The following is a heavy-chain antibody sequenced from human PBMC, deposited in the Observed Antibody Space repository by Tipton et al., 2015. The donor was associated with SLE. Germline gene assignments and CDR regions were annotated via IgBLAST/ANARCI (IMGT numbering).Heavy chain of an antibody. CDR1: GGTFSSYA. Sequence: QLVQSGAEVKKPGSSVKVSCKASGGTFSSYAISWVRQAPGQGLEWMGWISAYNGNTNYAQKLQGRVTMTTDTSTSTAYMELRSLRSDDTAVYYCARAIVVVPGHYYMDVWGKGTTVTISS. CDR3: ARAIVVVPGHYYMDV. CDR2: ISAYNGNT. D-gene: IGHD2-2*01. V-gene: IGHV1-18*01. J-gene: IGHJ6*03.